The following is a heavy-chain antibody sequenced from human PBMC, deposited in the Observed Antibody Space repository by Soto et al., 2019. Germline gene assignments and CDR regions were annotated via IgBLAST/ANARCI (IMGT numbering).Heavy chain of an antibody. Sequence: GGSLRLSCVASGFTFSTHAMSWVRQAPGKGLEWVSTFSGSGGNIYYAESVKGRLAISRDDSKNTLYLHMNSLRVEDTAVYYCAKDPPWTVGPLAMDVWGQGTTVTVSS. CDR1: GFTFSTHA. CDR3: AKDPPWTVGPLAMDV. V-gene: IGHV3-23*01. D-gene: IGHD3-3*01. CDR2: FSGSGGNI. J-gene: IGHJ6*02.